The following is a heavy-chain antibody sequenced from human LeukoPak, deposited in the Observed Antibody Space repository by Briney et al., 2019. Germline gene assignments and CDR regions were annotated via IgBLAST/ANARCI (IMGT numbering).Heavy chain of an antibody. D-gene: IGHD3-10*01. V-gene: IGHV1-2*02. CDR3: AREVRYDSASSYFDY. Sequence: GASVKVSCKASGYTFTGYYMHWVRQAPGQGLEWMGWINPNSGGTHYAQKFQGRVTMTRDTSINTAYMELSRLRSDDTAVYYCAREVRYDSASSYFDYWGQGTLVTVSS. CDR1: GYTFTGYY. J-gene: IGHJ4*02. CDR2: INPNSGGT.